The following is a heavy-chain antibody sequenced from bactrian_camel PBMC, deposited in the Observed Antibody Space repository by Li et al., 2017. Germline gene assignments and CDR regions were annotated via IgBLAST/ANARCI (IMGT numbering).Heavy chain of an antibody. D-gene: IGHD3*01. V-gene: IGHV3S42*01. CDR2: MIDSIGTT. CDR1: AYTFSNYC. Sequence: QLVESGGGSVQAGGSLRLSCAVSAYTFSNYCLGWFRQTPGNERERVAMIDSIGTTTYPISVKGRFTISRDNAKKTLYLQMDSLKPEDTAVYYCAADHRPLCRPAAVLAKDFTYWGQGTQVTVS. J-gene: IGHJ4*01. CDR3: AADHRPLCRPAAVLAKDFTY.